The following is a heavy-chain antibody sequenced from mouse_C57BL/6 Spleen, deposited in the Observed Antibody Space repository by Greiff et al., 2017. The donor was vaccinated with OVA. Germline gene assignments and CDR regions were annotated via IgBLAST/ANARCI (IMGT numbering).Heavy chain of an antibody. J-gene: IGHJ2*01. CDR1: GYTFTSYW. CDR2: IDPSDSYT. V-gene: IGHV1-50*01. Sequence: QVQLQQPGAELVKPGASVKLSCKASGYTFTSYWMQWVKQRPGQGLEWIGGIDPSDSYTNYNQKFKGKATLTVDTSSSTAYMQLSSLTSEDSAVYYCARGTGLDYWGQGTTLTVSS. D-gene: IGHD4-1*01. CDR3: ARGTGLDY.